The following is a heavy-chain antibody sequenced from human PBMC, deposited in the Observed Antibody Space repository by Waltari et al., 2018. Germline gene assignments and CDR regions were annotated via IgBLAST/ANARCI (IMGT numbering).Heavy chain of an antibody. CDR2: IYYSGST. CDR1: GGSISSSSYY. V-gene: IGHV4-39*07. CDR3: AGLGYGSGSYYALDY. J-gene: IGHJ4*02. Sequence: QLQLQESGPGLVKPSETLSLTCTVSGGSISSSSYYWGWIRQPPGKGLEWIGSIYYSGSTYYNPSLKSRVPISVDTSKNQFSLKLSSVTAADTAVYYCAGLGYGSGSYYALDYWGQGTLVTVSS. D-gene: IGHD3-10*01.